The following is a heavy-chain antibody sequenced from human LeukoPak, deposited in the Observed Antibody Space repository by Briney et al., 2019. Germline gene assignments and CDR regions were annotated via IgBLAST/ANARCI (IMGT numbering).Heavy chain of an antibody. CDR3: ARDRGYKAFDI. CDR1: GFTFSISW. V-gene: IGHV3-7*03. Sequence: HPGGSLRLSCAASGFTFSISWMTWVRQAPGKGLEWVADIKEDGSQKFHVDSVKGRFTISRDNAKNSLYLQMNSLKVEDTAIYCCARDRGYKAFDIWGQGTMVTVSS. J-gene: IGHJ3*02. CDR2: IKEDGSQK. D-gene: IGHD5-18*01.